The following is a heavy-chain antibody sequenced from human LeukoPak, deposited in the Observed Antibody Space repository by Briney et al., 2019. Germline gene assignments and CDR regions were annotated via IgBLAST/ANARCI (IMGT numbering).Heavy chain of an antibody. CDR1: GLTFSNAW. CDR3: ATYSSLNRREFQY. J-gene: IGHJ1*01. V-gene: IGHV3-7*01. D-gene: IGHD3-22*01. Sequence: PGGSLRLSCAVSGLTFSNAWMSWVRQAPGKGLEWVANIKTDGSEKYYVDSVKGRFTISRDNAKNSLYLQMNSLRAEDTAVYYCATYSSLNRREFQYWGQGTLLTVSS. CDR2: IKTDGSEK.